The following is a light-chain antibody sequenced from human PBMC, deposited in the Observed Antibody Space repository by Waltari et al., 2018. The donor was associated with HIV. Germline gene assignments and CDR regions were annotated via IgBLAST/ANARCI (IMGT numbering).Light chain of an antibody. V-gene: IGLV1-47*01. Sequence: QSVLTQPPSASGTPGQRVTISCSGSNSNIGSNYVYWYKQLPGTTPNLLIYRNNQRPSGVPDRFSGSKSDTSASLAISGLRSEDEGDYFCAAWDDSLSSGMFGGGTRLTVL. CDR2: RNN. CDR3: AAWDDSLSSGM. J-gene: IGLJ3*02. CDR1: NSNIGSNY.